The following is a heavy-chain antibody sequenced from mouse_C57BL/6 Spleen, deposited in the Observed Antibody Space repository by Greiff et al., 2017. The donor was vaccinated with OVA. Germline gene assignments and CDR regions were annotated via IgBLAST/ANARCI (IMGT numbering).Heavy chain of an antibody. V-gene: IGHV1-76*01. J-gene: IGHJ1*03. Sequence: QVQLQQSGAELVRPGASVKLSCKASGYTFTDYYINWVKQRPGQGLEWIARIYPGSGNTYYNEKFKGKATLTAEKSSSTAYMQLSSLTSEDSAVYFCARGGIYDGLFDVWGTGTTVTVSS. CDR1: GYTFTDYY. D-gene: IGHD2-3*01. CDR2: IYPGSGNT. CDR3: ARGGIYDGLFDV.